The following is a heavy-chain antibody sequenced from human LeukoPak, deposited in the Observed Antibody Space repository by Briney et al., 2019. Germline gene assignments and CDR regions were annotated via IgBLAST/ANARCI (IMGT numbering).Heavy chain of an antibody. V-gene: IGHV1-2*06. J-gene: IGHJ4*02. CDR2: INPNSGGT. CDR3: VREVYGSNFDY. D-gene: IGHD1-26*01. Sequence: ASVKVSCKASGYTFTGYYMHWVRQAPGQGLEWMGRINPNSGGTNYAQKFQGRVTMTRDTSISTAYMELSRLRSDDTAMYYCVREVYGSNFDYWGQGTLVTVSS. CDR1: GYTFTGYY.